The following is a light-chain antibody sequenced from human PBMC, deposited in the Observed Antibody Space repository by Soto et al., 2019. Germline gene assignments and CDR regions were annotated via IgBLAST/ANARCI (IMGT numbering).Light chain of an antibody. Sequence: QSVLTQPASVSGSPGQSITISCTGTSSDVGGYNYVSWYQQYPGKAPQVLIYEVSNRPSGVSNRFSGSKSGNTASLTISGLQADDEAYYYCSSYTSRHTWVFGGGTKLTVL. CDR3: SSYTSRHTWV. V-gene: IGLV2-14*01. J-gene: IGLJ3*02. CDR2: EVS. CDR1: SSDVGGYNY.